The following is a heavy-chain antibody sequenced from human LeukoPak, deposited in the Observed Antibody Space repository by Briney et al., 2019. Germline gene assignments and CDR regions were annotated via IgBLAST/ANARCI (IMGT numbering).Heavy chain of an antibody. Sequence: ASVNVSCKASGYTLTSYRISWVRQAPGQGLEWMGWSSAYKGNTNYAQKLQGRVTMTTDTSTSTAYMELRSLRSDDTAVYYCARDRAPGAAAGTNYWGQGTLVTVSS. D-gene: IGHD6-13*01. CDR1: GYTLTSYR. V-gene: IGHV1-18*01. J-gene: IGHJ4*02. CDR3: ARDRAPGAAAGTNY. CDR2: SSAYKGNT.